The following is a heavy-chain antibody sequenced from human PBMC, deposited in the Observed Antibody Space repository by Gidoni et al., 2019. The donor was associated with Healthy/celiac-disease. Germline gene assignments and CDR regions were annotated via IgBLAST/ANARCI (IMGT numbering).Heavy chain of an antibody. CDR3: ARDQGSYSYYYYGMDV. J-gene: IGHJ6*02. D-gene: IGHD1-26*01. CDR2: IYTSGST. V-gene: IGHV4-4*07. CDR1: GGSLSSYY. Sequence: QVQLQESGPGLVKPSATLSLTCTVSGGSLSSYYWSWIRQPAGKGLEWIGRIYTSGSTNYHPSLKSRVTMSVDTSKNQFSLKLSSVTAADTAVYYWARDQGSYSYYYYGMDVWGQGTTVTVSS.